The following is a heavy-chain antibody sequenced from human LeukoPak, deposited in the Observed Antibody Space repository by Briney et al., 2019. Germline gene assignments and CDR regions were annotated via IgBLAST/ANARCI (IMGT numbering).Heavy chain of an antibody. CDR2: IDHRGNT. CDR3: ARGYGPGY. V-gene: IGHV4-4*02. CDR1: GDSISSTNW. D-gene: IGHD4-17*01. J-gene: IGHJ4*02. Sequence: SGTLSLTCAVSGDSISSTNWWNWVRQPPGKGPEWIGEIDHRGNTNYNPSLKSRVTISVDRSKNQFSLKLTSVTAADTAVYYCARGYGPGYWGQGTLVTVSA.